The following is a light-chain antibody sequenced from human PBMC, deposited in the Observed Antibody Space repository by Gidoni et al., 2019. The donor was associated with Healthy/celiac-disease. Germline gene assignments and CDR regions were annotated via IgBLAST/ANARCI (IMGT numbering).Light chain of an antibody. Sequence: QLVLTQSPSASASLGASVKLTCTLSSGHSSYAIAWHPQQPEKGPRYLMKLNSDGSHSKGDGIPDRFSGSSSGAERYLTISSLQSEDEADYYGQTWGTGIHVFGGGTKLTVL. CDR1: SGHSSYA. CDR2: LNSDGSH. J-gene: IGLJ3*02. CDR3: QTWGTGIHV. V-gene: IGLV4-69*01.